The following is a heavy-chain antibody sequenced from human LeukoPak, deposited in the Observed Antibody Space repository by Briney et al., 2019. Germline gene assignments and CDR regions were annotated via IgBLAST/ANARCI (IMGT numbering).Heavy chain of an antibody. D-gene: IGHD2-15*01. CDR3: ARGEASGEFDY. CDR2: IYHNGST. V-gene: IGHV4-30-2*01. J-gene: IGHJ4*02. CDR1: GGSISSGGYS. Sequence: SETLSLTCAVSGGSISSGGYSWSWIRQPPGKGLEWIGYIYHNGSTYYNPSLKSRVTISVDRSKNQFSLKLSSVTAADTAVYYCARGEASGEFDYWGQGTLVTVSS.